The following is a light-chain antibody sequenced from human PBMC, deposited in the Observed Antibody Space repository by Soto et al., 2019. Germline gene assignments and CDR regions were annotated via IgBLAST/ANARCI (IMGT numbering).Light chain of an antibody. J-gene: IGLJ1*01. CDR3: SSYTSSSTYV. V-gene: IGLV2-14*01. CDR1: SSDVGGYNY. Sequence: QSALTQPASVSGSPGQSITISCTGTSSDVGGYNYVSWYQQHPGKAPKLMIYEVSNRPSGVSNRFSGSKSGNTASLTISGLQAEVEGDYYCSSYTSSSTYVFGTGTKLTVL. CDR2: EVS.